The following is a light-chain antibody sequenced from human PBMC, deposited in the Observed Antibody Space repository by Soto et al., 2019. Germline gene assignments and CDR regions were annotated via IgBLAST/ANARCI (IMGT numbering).Light chain of an antibody. CDR3: HHYNNGPSWT. J-gene: IGKJ1*01. CDR2: GVS. Sequence: EIVLTQSPATLSVSPGARATLSCRASQSVGPNLVWYQQKFGQAPRLLIYGVSTRATGVPARFSGSGSGTEFTLIISSLQPEDFAVYYCHHYNNGPSWTFGQGTKVEI. V-gene: IGKV3-15*01. CDR1: QSVGPN.